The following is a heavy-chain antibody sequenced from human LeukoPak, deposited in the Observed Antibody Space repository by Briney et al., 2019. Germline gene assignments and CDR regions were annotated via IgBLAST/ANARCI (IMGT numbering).Heavy chain of an antibody. CDR2: INHRGSS. D-gene: IGHD2-15*01. V-gene: IGHV4-34*01. CDR1: GESLSAYF. Sequence: SETLSLTCAVYGESLSAYFWNWVRQAPGKPLEYIGEINHRGSSHYNPSLKTRVTLSVDTSKNQFSLKLTSVTAADTAVYFCARGSSFDGYCSAGACDAGYYDSWGQGTPVTVSS. J-gene: IGHJ4*02. CDR3: ARGSSFDGYCSAGACDAGYYDS.